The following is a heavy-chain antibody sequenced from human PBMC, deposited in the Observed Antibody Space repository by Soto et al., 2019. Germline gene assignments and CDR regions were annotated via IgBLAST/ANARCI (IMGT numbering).Heavy chain of an antibody. CDR1: KDTFRNYA. J-gene: IGHJ2*01. Sequence: QVELVQSGAEVKKPGSSVKVSCQASKDTFRNYAISWVRQAPGQGLEWMAGIIPIFGTANYAQKFQGRVTITADTSANTVYLELSSLRSEDTAVYYCVSTKYDSSAYYYWYLGLWGRGTLVTVSS. CDR2: IIPIFGTA. V-gene: IGHV1-69*06. D-gene: IGHD3-22*01. CDR3: VSTKYDSSAYYYWYLGL.